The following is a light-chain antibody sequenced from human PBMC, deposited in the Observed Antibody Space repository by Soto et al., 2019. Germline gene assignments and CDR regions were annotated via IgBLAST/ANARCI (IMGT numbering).Light chain of an antibody. CDR1: QSIYSS. V-gene: IGKV1-39*01. CDR2: AAS. CDR3: QQSYSAPYT. Sequence: DIQMTQSPSSLSASVGDRVTITCRASQSIYSSLNWYHQKPGKAPKLLIYAASNLQSGFPSRFSGSGSGTDFTLSISSLQPEDFATYYCQQSYSAPYTFGHGTKLES. J-gene: IGKJ2*01.